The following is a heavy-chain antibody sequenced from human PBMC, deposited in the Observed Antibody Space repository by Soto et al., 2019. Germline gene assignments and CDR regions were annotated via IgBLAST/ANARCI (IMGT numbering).Heavy chain of an antibody. D-gene: IGHD6-13*01. Sequence: SETLSLTCAVYGGSFSGYYWSWIRQPPGKGLEWIGGINHSGSTNYNPSLKSRVTISVDTSKNQFSLKLSSVTAADTAVYYCARGRGVWYSSSGPSANNCPGCFDYWGEGTLVTVSS. CDR2: INHSGST. V-gene: IGHV4-34*01. J-gene: IGHJ4*02. CDR1: GGSFSGYY. CDR3: ARGRGVWYSSSGPSANNCPGCFDY.